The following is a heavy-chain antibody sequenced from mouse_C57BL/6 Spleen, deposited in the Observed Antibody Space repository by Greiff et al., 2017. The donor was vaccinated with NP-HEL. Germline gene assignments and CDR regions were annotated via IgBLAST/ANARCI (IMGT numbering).Heavy chain of an antibody. Sequence: DVMLVESGGGLVKPGGSLKLSCAASGFTFSSYAMSWVRQTPEKRLEWVATISDGGSYTYYPDNVKGRFTISRDNAKNNLYLQMSHLKSEDTAMYYCAREGRLAYWGQGTLVTVSA. CDR3: AREGRLAY. V-gene: IGHV5-4*01. CDR1: GFTFSSYA. CDR2: ISDGGSYT. J-gene: IGHJ3*01.